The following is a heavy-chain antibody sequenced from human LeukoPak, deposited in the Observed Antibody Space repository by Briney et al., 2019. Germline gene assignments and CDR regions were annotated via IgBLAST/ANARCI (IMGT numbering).Heavy chain of an antibody. D-gene: IGHD1-7*01. J-gene: IGHJ4*02. CDR2: ISGSGGST. CDR3: AKEQRNWNYGVFDY. V-gene: IGHV3-23*01. Sequence: GRSLRLSRAASGFTFSSYAMSWVRQAPGQGLEWVSAISGSGGSTNYADSVKGPFTISRDNPKNMLYLQMNSLRAEDTAEYYCAKEQRNWNYGVFDYWGQGTQVTVSS. CDR1: GFTFSSYA.